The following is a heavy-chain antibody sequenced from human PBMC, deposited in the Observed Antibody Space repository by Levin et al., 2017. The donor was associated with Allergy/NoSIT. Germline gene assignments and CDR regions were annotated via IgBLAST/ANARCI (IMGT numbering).Heavy chain of an antibody. CDR3: AKDKQLGFDP. CDR2: ISYDGSNK. V-gene: IGHV3-30*18. Sequence: PGGSLRLSCAASGFTFSSYGMHWVRQAPGKGLEWVAVISYDGSNKYYADSVKGRFTISRDNSKNTLYLQMNSLRAEDTAVYYCAKDKQLGFDPWGQGTLVTVSS. D-gene: IGHD5-18*01. CDR1: GFTFSSYG. J-gene: IGHJ5*02.